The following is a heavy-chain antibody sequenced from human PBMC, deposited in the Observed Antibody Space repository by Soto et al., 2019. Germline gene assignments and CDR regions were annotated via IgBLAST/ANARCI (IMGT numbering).Heavy chain of an antibody. CDR2: ISGYNGHP. V-gene: IGHV1-18*01. J-gene: IGHJ3*02. CDR1: GYTFSSYG. Sequence: ASVKVSCKASGYTFSSYGISWLRQAPGQGLEWMGWISGYNGHPIEAQKFQGRITMTIDASATTVYMELRSLRSEDTAVYYCASRDGYNAFDIWGQGTMVTVSS. D-gene: IGHD5-12*01. CDR3: ASRDGYNAFDI.